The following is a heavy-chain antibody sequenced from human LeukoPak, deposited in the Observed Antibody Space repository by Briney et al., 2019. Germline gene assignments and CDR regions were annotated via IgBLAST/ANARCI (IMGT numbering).Heavy chain of an antibody. CDR2: IYYSGST. J-gene: IGHJ3*02. CDR3: ARVRPTNYDFWSGPLGYAFDI. V-gene: IGHV4-59*01. D-gene: IGHD3-3*01. Sequence: SETLSLTCTVSGGSISSYYWSWIRQPPGKGLEWIGYIYYSGSTNYNPSLKSRVTISVDTSKNQFSLKLSSVTAADTAVYYCARVRPTNYDFWSGPLGYAFDIWGQGTMVTVSS. CDR1: GGSISSYY.